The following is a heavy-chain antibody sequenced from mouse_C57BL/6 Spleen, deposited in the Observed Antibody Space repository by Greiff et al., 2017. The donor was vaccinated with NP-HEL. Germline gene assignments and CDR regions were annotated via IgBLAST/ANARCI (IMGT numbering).Heavy chain of an antibody. J-gene: IGHJ3*01. V-gene: IGHV1-74*01. CDR2: IHPSDSDT. Sequence: QVQLQQPGAELVKPGASVKVSCKASGYTFTSYWMHWVKQRPGQGLEWIGRIHPSDSDTNYNQKFKGKATLTVDKSSSNAYMQLSSLTSEDSAFYYCAMLRGAYWGQGTLVTVSA. CDR1: GYTFTSYW. D-gene: IGHD1-1*01. CDR3: AMLRGAY.